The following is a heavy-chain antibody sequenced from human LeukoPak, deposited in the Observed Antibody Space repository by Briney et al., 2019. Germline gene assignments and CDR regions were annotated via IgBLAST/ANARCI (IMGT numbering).Heavy chain of an antibody. D-gene: IGHD3-22*01. CDR2: ISGSGDSP. CDR3: AKQVGSSAYNPFDY. CDR1: GFTLSSYA. J-gene: IGHJ4*02. Sequence: HPGGSLRLSCAASGFTLSSYAMTWVRQAPGKGLEWVSSISGSGDSPYYADSVKGRFSISRDNSKNTLYLQMNSLRAEDTAVYYCAKQVGSSAYNPFDYWGQGTLVTVSS. V-gene: IGHV3-23*01.